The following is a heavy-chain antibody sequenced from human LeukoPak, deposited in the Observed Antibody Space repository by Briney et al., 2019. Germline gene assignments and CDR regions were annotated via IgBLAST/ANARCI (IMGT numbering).Heavy chain of an antibody. J-gene: IGHJ4*02. CDR1: GGSICGYY. Sequence: SETLSLTCTVSGGSICGYYWSWIRQPPGKGLEWVGHIYYSGNAYYNPSLESRVTISLETSKNQFSLKLSSVTAADTAVFYCARWWSCGGDCYFLDSWGQGTLVTVSS. CDR2: IYYSGNA. D-gene: IGHD2-21*02. CDR3: ARWWSCGGDCYFLDS. V-gene: IGHV4-59*01.